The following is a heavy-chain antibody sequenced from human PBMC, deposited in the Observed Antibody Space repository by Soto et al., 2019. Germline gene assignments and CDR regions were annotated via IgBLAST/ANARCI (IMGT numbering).Heavy chain of an antibody. CDR1: GGSISSYF. V-gene: IGHV4-59*01. D-gene: IGHD6-13*01. CDR3: ARDLAAVPRASDY. CDR2: VYYTGTT. J-gene: IGHJ4*02. Sequence: QVQLQESGPGLLKPSETLSLTCTVSGGSISSYFYIWVRQPPGKGLEWIGSVYYTGTTDYNPSLKSRVTISVDTSKTQFSLNLRSVPAADTAVYYCARDLAAVPRASDYWGRGTLVTVSS.